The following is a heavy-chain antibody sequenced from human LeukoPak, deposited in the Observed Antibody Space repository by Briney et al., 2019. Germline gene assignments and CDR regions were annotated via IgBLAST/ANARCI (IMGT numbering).Heavy chain of an antibody. CDR3: ARQPGGGFDY. J-gene: IGHJ4*02. CDR2: IYYSGST. CDR1: GGSISSSSYY. D-gene: IGHD3-16*01. V-gene: IGHV4-39*01. Sequence: SETLSLTCTASGGSISSSSYYWGWIRQPPGKGLEWIGSIYYSGSTYYNPSLKSRVTISVDTSKNQFSLKLSSVTAADTAVYYCARQPGGGFDYWGQGTLVTVSS.